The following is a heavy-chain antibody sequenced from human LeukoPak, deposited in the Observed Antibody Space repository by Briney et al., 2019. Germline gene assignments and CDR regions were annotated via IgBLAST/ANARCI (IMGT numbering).Heavy chain of an antibody. J-gene: IGHJ5*02. CDR2: INHSGST. Sequence: SETLSLTCAVYGGSFSGYYWSWIRQPPGKGLEWIGEINHSGSTNYNPSLKSRVTISVDTSKNQFSLKLSSVTAADTAVYYCARGNYYGSGRYNWFDPWGQGTLVTVSS. V-gene: IGHV4-34*01. CDR1: GGSFSGYY. D-gene: IGHD3-10*01. CDR3: ARGNYYGSGRYNWFDP.